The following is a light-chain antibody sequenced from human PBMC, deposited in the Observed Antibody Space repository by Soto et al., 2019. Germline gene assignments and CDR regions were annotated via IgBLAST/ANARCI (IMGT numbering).Light chain of an antibody. Sequence: QSVLTQPPSASGSPGQSVTISCTGTSSDVGGYDYVSWYQQHPGKAPKLMIYEVTIRPSGVSDRFSGSKSGNTASLTVSGLXAEDEAAYYCSSYTGGNPSYVFGTGTKVTVL. V-gene: IGLV2-8*01. CDR1: SSDVGGYDY. CDR2: EVT. CDR3: SSYTGGNPSYV. J-gene: IGLJ1*01.